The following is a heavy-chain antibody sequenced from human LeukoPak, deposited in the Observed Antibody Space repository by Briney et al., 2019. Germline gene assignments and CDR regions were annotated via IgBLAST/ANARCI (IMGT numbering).Heavy chain of an antibody. J-gene: IGHJ6*03. V-gene: IGHV1-2*02. CDR2: INPNSGGT. D-gene: IGHD3-10*01. CDR1: GYTFTSYY. CDR3: ARLGGDYGSGSYRMYYMDV. Sequence: ASVKVSCKASGYTFTSYYMHWVRQAPGQGLEWMGWINPNSGGTNYAQKFQGRVTMTRDTSISTAYMELSRLRSDDTAVYYCARLGGDYGSGSYRMYYMDVWGKGTTVTVSS.